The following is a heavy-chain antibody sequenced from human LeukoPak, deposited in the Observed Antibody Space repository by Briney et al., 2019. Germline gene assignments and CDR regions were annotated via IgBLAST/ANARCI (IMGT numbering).Heavy chain of an antibody. CDR3: ARAELYYDFWSGYYFEPLNNWFDP. CDR2: INPSGGST. J-gene: IGHJ5*02. V-gene: IGHV1-46*03. D-gene: IGHD3-3*01. CDR1: GYTFTSYY. Sequence: ASVKVSCKASGYTFTSYYMHWVRQAPGQGLEWMGIINPSGGSTSYAQKFQGRVTMTRDTSTSTVYMELSSLRPEDTAVYYCARAELYYDFWSGYYFEPLNNWFDPWGQGTLVTVSS.